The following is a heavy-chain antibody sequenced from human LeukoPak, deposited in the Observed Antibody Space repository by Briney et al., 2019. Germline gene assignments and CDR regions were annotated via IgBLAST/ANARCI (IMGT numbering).Heavy chain of an antibody. V-gene: IGHV4-59*01. CDR3: ARAGAYSYYYYGMDV. Sequence: NPSETLSLTCTVSGGSISSYYWSWIRQPPGKGLEWLGYIYYSGSTNYNPSLKSRVTISVDTSKNQFSLKLSSVTAADTAVYYCARAGAYSYYYYGMDVWGQGTTVTVSS. CDR1: GGSISSYY. CDR2: IYYSGST. D-gene: IGHD2-15*01. J-gene: IGHJ6*02.